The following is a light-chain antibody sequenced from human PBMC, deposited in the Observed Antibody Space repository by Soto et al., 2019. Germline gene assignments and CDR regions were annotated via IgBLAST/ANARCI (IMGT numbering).Light chain of an antibody. J-gene: IGKJ1*01. CDR1: QDISSS. CDR2: ATS. CDR3: QQYNSYSQT. V-gene: IGKV1D-16*01. Sequence: DIQMTQSPSSVSASVGDRLTITCQASQDISSSLAWYQHQPGKAPKLLIYATSTLHSGVPSRFSGSGSGTEFTLTISSLQPDDFATYYCQQYNSYSQTFGLGTKVDIK.